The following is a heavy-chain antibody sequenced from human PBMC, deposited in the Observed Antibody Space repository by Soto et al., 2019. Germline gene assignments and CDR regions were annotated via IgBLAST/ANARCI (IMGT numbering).Heavy chain of an antibody. Sequence: SETLSLTCTVSGGSVSSGGYFWSWIRQPPGEGLEWIGHIYNSGSTYSNPSLRSRVTISVDTSKNQFSLKLSSVTAADTAVYYCARREINYYGSGSYYIEYFQHWGQGTLVTVSS. CDR3: ARREINYYGSGSYYIEYFQH. V-gene: IGHV4-30-4*01. D-gene: IGHD3-10*01. J-gene: IGHJ1*01. CDR2: IYNSGST. CDR1: GGSVSSGGYF.